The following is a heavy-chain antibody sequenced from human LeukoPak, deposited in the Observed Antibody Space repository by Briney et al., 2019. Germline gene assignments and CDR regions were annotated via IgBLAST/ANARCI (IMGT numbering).Heavy chain of an antibody. CDR2: ISTTSSTI. CDR3: AKGSSTSRPYFFDF. J-gene: IGHJ4*02. V-gene: IGHV3-48*01. Sequence: GGSLRLSCAASGLAFGSYSLNWVRQAPAKGLEWISYISTTSSTIYYADSVKGRFTISRDNTKNTLYLEMSSLRAEDTAVYYCAKGSSTSRPYFFDFWGQGTLVAVSS. D-gene: IGHD2-2*01. CDR1: GLAFGSYS.